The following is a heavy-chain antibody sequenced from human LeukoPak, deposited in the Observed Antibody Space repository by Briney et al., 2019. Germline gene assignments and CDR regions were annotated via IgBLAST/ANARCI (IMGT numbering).Heavy chain of an antibody. CDR3: AKDLKVGSIYPGTFDI. CDR2: ISGSGGST. D-gene: IGHD1-26*01. V-gene: IGHV3-23*01. J-gene: IGHJ3*02. Sequence: TGGSLRLSCAASGFTFSSYAMSWVRQAPGKGLEWVSAISGSGGSTYYADSVKGRFTISRDNSKNTLYLQMNSLIAEDTAVYYCAKDLKVGSIYPGTFDIWGQGTMVTVSS. CDR1: GFTFSSYA.